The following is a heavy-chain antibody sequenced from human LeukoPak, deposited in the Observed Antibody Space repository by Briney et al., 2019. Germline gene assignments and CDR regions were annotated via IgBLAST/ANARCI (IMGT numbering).Heavy chain of an antibody. D-gene: IGHD3-10*01. CDR2: ITDSGGSR. Sequence: GGSLRLSCAASGFTFSDYSMNWIRQAPGKGLEWVSGITDSGGSRYYADSVKGRFTISRDNSKNTLYLQMSSLRAEDTALYYCAKTTLVRSGYYYYGMDLRGQGTTVTVSS. V-gene: IGHV3-23*01. J-gene: IGHJ6*02. CDR1: GFTFSDYS. CDR3: AKTTLVRSGYYYYGMDL.